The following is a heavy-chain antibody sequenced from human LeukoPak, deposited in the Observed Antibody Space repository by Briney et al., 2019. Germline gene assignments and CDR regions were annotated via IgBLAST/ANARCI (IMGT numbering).Heavy chain of an antibody. Sequence: SETLSLTCAVYGESFSGFYWSWIRQSPEKGLEWIGEINHTGSTNCNPSLKNRVTISVDTSKNQFSLKVTSVTAADTAVYYCARRVGQRTTVDYWGPGTLVTVSS. J-gene: IGHJ4*02. V-gene: IGHV4-34*01. CDR3: ARRVGQRTTVDY. CDR1: GESFSGFY. CDR2: INHTGST. D-gene: IGHD1-1*01.